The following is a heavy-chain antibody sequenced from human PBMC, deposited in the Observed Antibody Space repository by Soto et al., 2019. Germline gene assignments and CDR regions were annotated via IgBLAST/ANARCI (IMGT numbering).Heavy chain of an antibody. D-gene: IGHD3-3*01. V-gene: IGHV3-48*02. Sequence: GGSLRLSCAASGFTLSNYAVNWVRQAPGKGLEWVSYISSDSRYIYYGDSVKGRFTISRDNARNSVYLQMNSLRDEDTAVYYYARIKLLESGHYNIDVYDMDVWGQGTTVTVSS. CDR2: ISSDSRYI. CDR3: ARIKLLESGHYNIDVYDMDV. J-gene: IGHJ6*02. CDR1: GFTLSNYA.